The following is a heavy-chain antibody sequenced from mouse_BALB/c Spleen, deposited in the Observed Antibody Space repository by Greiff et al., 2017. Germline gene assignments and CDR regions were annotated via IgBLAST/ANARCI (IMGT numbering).Heavy chain of an antibody. CDR3: ARGLLRLPVDY. CDR1: GFNIKDTY. V-gene: IGHV14-3*02. D-gene: IGHD1-2*01. CDR2: IDPANGNT. J-gene: IGHJ2*01. Sequence: EVQLQQSGAELVKPGASVKLSCTASGFNIKDTYMHWVKQRPEQGLEWIGRIDPANGNTKYDPKFQGKATITADTSSNTAYRQLSSLTSEDTAVYYCARGLLRLPVDYWGQGTTLTVSS.